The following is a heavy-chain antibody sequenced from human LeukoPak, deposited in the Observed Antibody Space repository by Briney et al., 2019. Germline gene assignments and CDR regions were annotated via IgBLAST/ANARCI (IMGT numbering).Heavy chain of an antibody. Sequence: GGSLRLSCVASGFTFSSYAMSWVRQAPGKGLEWVSAISGSGGSTFYADSVKGRFTISRDNSKNTLYLQMNSLRAEDTAVYYCAKACPYGGETYWGQGTLVTVSS. D-gene: IGHD3-10*01. J-gene: IGHJ4*02. V-gene: IGHV3-23*01. CDR2: ISGSGGST. CDR3: AKACPYGGETY. CDR1: GFTFSSYA.